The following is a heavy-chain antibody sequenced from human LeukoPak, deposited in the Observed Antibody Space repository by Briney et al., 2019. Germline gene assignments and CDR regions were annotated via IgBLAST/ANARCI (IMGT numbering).Heavy chain of an antibody. Sequence: ASVKVSCKASGYTFTGYNMHWMRQAPGQGLEWMGWINPNSGGTNYAQKFQGRVTMTRDTSISAAYMELSRLRSDDTAVYYCARGYYYYMDVWGKGTTVTVSS. CDR3: ARGYYYYMDV. CDR2: INPNSGGT. J-gene: IGHJ6*03. CDR1: GYTFTGYN. V-gene: IGHV1-2*02.